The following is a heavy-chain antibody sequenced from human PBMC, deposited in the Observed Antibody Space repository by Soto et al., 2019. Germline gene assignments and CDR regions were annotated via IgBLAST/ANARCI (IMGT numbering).Heavy chain of an antibody. CDR2: ISYDGSNK. D-gene: IGHD2-15*01. J-gene: IGHJ6*03. Sequence: GGSLRLSCAASGFTFSSYGMHWVRQAPGKGLEWVAVISYDGSNKYYADSVKGRFTISRDNSKNTLYLQMNSLRAEDTAVYYCASAASPSYYYYYMDVWGKGTTVTVSS. CDR3: ASAASPSYYYYYMDV. V-gene: IGHV3-30*03. CDR1: GFTFSSYG.